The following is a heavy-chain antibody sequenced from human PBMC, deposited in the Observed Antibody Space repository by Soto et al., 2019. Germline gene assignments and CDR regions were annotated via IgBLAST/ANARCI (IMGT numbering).Heavy chain of an antibody. CDR3: GHRRDDGYIVY. J-gene: IGHJ4*02. Sequence: QITLKESGPTLVKPTQTLTLICTFSGFSLSTNGVGVGWIRQPPGKALEWLALIYWDDDKRYIPSLKTRLSXTXATSKNQVVFTMTNMDPVDTATYYCGHRRDDGYIVYWGQGTLVTVSS. CDR1: GFSLSTNGVG. D-gene: IGHD3-3*01. CDR2: IYWDDDK. V-gene: IGHV2-5*02.